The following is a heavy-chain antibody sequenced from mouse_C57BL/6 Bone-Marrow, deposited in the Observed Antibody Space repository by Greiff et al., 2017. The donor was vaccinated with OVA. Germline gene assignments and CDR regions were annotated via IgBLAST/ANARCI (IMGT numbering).Heavy chain of an antibody. D-gene: IGHD1-1*01. V-gene: IGHV1-81*01. CDR3: ARFYYYGSSFDY. CDR2: IYPRSGNT. Sequence: VKLVESGAELARPGASVKLSCKASGYTFTSYGISWVKQRTGQGLEWIGEIYPRSGNTYYNEKFKGKATLTADKSSSTAYMELRSLTSEDSAVYFCARFYYYGSSFDYWGQGTTLTVSS. J-gene: IGHJ2*01. CDR1: GYTFTSYG.